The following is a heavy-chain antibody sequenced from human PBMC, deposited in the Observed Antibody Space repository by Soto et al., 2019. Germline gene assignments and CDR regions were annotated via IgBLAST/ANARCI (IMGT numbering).Heavy chain of an antibody. J-gene: IGHJ4*02. D-gene: IGHD1-26*01. Sequence: EVQLLESGGGLVQPGGSLRLSCAASGFTFSSYGMSWVRQAPGKGLEWVSSISGSGGSTYYADSVKGRFTISRDNSKNTLYLQMNSLRAEDTAVYYCAKASAPGGTYFPLWFWGQGTLDTVSS. CDR1: GFTFSSYG. CDR2: ISGSGGST. V-gene: IGHV3-23*01. CDR3: AKASAPGGTYFPLWF.